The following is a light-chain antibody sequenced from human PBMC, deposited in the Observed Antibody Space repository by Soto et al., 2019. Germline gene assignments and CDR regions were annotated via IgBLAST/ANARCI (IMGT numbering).Light chain of an antibody. V-gene: IGLV2-8*01. J-gene: IGLJ2*01. Sequence: QSVLTQPPSASGSPGQSVTISCTGTSSDVGYYNYVSWYQQHPGRAPKLMIYEVIKRPSGVPDRFSGSKSGNTASLTVSGLQAEDEADYYCSSYGGSNNYVVFGGGTKLTVL. CDR3: SSYGGSNNYVV. CDR1: SSDVGYYNY. CDR2: EVI.